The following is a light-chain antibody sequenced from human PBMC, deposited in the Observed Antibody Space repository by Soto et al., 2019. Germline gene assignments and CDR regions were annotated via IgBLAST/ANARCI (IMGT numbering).Light chain of an antibody. CDR2: DVS. Sequence: QSVLTQPASVSGSPGQSITISCTGTSNDVGSYNLVSWYQHHPGKAPKVMIYDVSKRPSGVPDRFSGSKSGNTASLTISGLQAEDEADYYCCSYAGSYTYVFGTGTKVTVL. J-gene: IGLJ1*01. CDR1: SNDVGSYNL. CDR3: CSYAGSYTYV. V-gene: IGLV2-11*01.